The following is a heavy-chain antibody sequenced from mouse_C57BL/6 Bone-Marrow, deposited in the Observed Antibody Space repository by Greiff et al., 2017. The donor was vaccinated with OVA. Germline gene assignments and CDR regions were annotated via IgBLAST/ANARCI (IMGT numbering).Heavy chain of an antibody. CDR2: FHPYNDDT. V-gene: IGHV1-47*01. CDR3: ARGYYDYVGGGYYYAMDY. J-gene: IGHJ4*01. D-gene: IGHD2-4*01. CDR1: GYTFTTYP. Sequence: QVQLQQSGAELVKPGASVKMSCKASGYTFTTYPIEWMKQNHGKSLEWIGNFHPYNDDTKYNEKFKGKATLTVEKSSSTVYLELSRLTSDDSAFYYCARGYYDYVGGGYYYAMDYWGQGTSVTVSS.